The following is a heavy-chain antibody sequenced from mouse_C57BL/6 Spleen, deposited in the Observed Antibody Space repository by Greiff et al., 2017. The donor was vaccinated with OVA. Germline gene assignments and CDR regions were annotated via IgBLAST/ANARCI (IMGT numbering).Heavy chain of an antibody. CDR3: ARIYYDSPDY. CDR2: IHPNNGGT. V-gene: IGHV1-22*01. D-gene: IGHD2-4*01. J-gene: IGHJ4*01. Sequence: EVQLQQSGPELVKPGASVKMSCKASGYTFTDYNMHWVKQSHGKSLEWIGSIHPNNGGTSYNQKFKGKATLTVNKSSSTAYMELRSMTSEESAVYYCARIYYDSPDYWGQGTSVTVSS. CDR1: GYTFTDYN.